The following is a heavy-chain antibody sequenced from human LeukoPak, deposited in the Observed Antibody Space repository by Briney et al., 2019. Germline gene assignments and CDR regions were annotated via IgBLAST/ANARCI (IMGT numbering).Heavy chain of an antibody. CDR1: GFTFSSYA. V-gene: IGHV3-23*01. CDR3: AKDRYSYGWDYYFDY. Sequence: GGSLRLSCAASGFTFSSYAMSWVRQAPGKGLEWVSAISGSRGSTYYADSVKGRFTISRDNSKNTLYLQMNSLRAEDTAVYYCAKDRYSYGWDYYFDYWGQGTLVTVSS. D-gene: IGHD5-18*01. CDR2: ISGSRGST. J-gene: IGHJ4*02.